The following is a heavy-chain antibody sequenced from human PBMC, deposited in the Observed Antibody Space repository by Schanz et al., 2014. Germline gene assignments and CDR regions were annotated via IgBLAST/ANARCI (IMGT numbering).Heavy chain of an antibody. CDR3: ARRITGTHHNPYYHGMDV. CDR1: GCTFSNYG. V-gene: IGHV3-23*04. CDR2: ISGSGETT. Sequence: EVQLVESGGGLVQPGESLRLSCAVSGCTFSNYGMGWVRQAPGKGLEWVSAISGSGETTYYADSVKGRFTISRDNSKNALYLQMNSLRAEDTAVYYCARRITGTHHNPYYHGMDVWGQGTAVTVSS. J-gene: IGHJ6*02. D-gene: IGHD1-20*01.